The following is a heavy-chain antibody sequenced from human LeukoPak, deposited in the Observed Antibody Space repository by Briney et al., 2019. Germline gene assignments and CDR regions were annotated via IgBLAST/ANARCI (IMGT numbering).Heavy chain of an antibody. D-gene: IGHD3-22*01. CDR3: AREWDYDSSGFYYYY. J-gene: IGHJ4*02. Sequence: SVKVSCKASGGIFSSYAISWERQAPGQGLEWMGGIIPIFGTANYAQKFQGRVTITADESTRTAYMELSSLRSEDTAVYYCAREWDYDSSGFYYYYWGQGTLVTVSS. V-gene: IGHV1-69*01. CDR2: IIPIFGTA. CDR1: GGIFSSYA.